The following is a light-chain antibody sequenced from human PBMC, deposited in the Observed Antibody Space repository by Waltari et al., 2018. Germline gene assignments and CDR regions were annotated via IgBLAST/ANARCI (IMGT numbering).Light chain of an antibody. CDR1: SGINIGTYS. CDR3: MIWHSSAVV. CDR2: YKSDSDK. V-gene: IGLV5-45*03. Sequence: QAVLTQPSSLSASPGASASLTCTLHSGINIGTYSIFWYQQKPGSPHQFLLRYKSDSDKQQAYGGPSGFSGAKEASANAGILLIAGLQSEDEADYYCMIWHSSAVVFGGGTKLTVL. J-gene: IGLJ2*01.